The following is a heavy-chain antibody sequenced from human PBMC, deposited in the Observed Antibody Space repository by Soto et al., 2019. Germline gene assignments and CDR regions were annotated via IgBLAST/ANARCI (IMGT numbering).Heavy chain of an antibody. V-gene: IGHV3-21*04. J-gene: IGHJ4*02. CDR1: GFTFSSYT. D-gene: IGHD2-2*01. Sequence: PGGSLRLSCAASGFTFSSYTMHWVRQAPGKGLEWVSSISTSSTYRYIADSVTGRFTIPRDNAQNSLYLQMTSLRAEDTAVYYCARDGSGAAANPYFDYWGQGTLVTVSS. CDR3: ARDGSGAAANPYFDY. CDR2: ISTSSTYR.